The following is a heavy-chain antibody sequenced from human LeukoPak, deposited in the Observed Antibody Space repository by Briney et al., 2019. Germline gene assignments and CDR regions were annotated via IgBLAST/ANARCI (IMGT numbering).Heavy chain of an antibody. CDR3: ARVDTAMVEGDY. CDR1: GGSISSYY. V-gene: IGHV4-59*08. D-gene: IGHD5-18*01. Sequence: SETLSLTRTVSGGSISSYYWSWIRQPPGKGLEWIGYIYYSGSTYYNPSLKSRVTISVDTSKNQFSLKLSSVTAADTAVYYCARVDTAMVEGDYWGQGTLVTVSS. J-gene: IGHJ4*02. CDR2: IYYSGST.